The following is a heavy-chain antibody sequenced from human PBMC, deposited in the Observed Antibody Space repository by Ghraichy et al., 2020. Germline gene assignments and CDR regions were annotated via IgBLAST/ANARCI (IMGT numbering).Heavy chain of an antibody. CDR2: ISSNGATT. Sequence: GESLNISCSASGFAFSDYNMYWVRQAPGKGLEYVSGISSNGATTYYADSVKGRFTISRDNPKNTLYFQVSSLRADDTAVYYCVRRPDDYIWGTSRPFDHWGQGTLGTVSS. D-gene: IGHD3-16*02. J-gene: IGHJ4*02. V-gene: IGHV3-64D*06. CDR1: GFAFSDYN. CDR3: VRRPDDYIWGTSRPFDH.